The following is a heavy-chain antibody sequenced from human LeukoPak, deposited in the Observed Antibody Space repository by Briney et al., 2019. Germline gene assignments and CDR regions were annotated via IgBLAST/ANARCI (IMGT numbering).Heavy chain of an antibody. J-gene: IGHJ6*03. CDR2: IFYSGST. Sequence: PSETLSLTCTVSGGSISGYYWTWIRQPPGRGLEWIGYIFYSGSTNYNPSLKSRVTISVDTSKNQFSLRLSSVTAADTAVYYCARARPDYYYYYMDVWGKGTTVTVSS. CDR3: ARARPDYYYYYMDV. V-gene: IGHV4-59*01. CDR1: GGSISGYY.